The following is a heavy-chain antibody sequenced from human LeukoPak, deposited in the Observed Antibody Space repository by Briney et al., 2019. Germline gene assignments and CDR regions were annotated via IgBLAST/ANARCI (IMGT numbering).Heavy chain of an antibody. CDR1: GFAFGSEA. D-gene: IGHD6-13*01. V-gene: IGHV3-23*01. CDR2: ISPGGGTT. CDR3: AKPTGYSSSWYYFDY. Sequence: GGSLRLSCAVSGFAFGSEAMSWVRQSPARGLEWVASISPGGGTTYYADYVKGRFTISRDNSKNSLFVQMNSLRAEDTAVYYCAKPTGYSSSWYYFDYWGQGTLVTVSS. J-gene: IGHJ4*02.